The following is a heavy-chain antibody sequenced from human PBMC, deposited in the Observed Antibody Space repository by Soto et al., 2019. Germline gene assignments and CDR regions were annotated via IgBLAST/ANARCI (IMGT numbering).Heavy chain of an antibody. CDR1: GFSFSSYA. D-gene: IGHD3-22*01. J-gene: IGHJ4*02. CDR3: AKDPNAYYYDSSQGY. Sequence: GGSLRLSCAASGFSFSSYAMSWVRQAPGKGLEWVSAISGSGGSTYYADSAKGRFTISRDNSKNTLYLQMNSLRAEDTAVYYCAKDPNAYYYDSSQGYWGQGTLVTVSS. V-gene: IGHV3-23*01. CDR2: ISGSGGST.